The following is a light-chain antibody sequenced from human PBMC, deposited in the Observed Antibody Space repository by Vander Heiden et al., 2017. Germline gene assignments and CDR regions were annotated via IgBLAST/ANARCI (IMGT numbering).Light chain of an antibody. Sequence: DIQMTQSPSTLSASVGDRVTIICRASQSISSWLAWYQQKPGKAPKLLIYKASSLESGVPSRFSGSGSGTEFTLTISSLQPDDFATYYCQQYNSYSTITFGQGTRQEIK. CDR2: KAS. V-gene: IGKV1-5*03. CDR3: QQYNSYSTIT. J-gene: IGKJ5*01. CDR1: QSISSW.